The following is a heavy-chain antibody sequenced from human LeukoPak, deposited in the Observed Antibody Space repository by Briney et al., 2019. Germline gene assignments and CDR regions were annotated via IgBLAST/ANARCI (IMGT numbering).Heavy chain of an antibody. V-gene: IGHV3-23*01. CDR1: GFTFSSYA. CDR3: ARERGLKWGYYYYGMDV. J-gene: IGHJ6*02. D-gene: IGHD3-10*01. Sequence: GGSLRLSCAASGFTFSSYAMSWVRQAPGKGLEWVSAISGSGGSTYYADSVKGRFTVSRDNSKNTLYLQMNSLRAEDTAVYYCARERGLKWGYYYYGMDVWGQGTTVTVSS. CDR2: ISGSGGST.